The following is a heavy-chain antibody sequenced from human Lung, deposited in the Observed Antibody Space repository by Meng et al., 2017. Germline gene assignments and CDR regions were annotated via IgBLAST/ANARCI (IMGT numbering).Heavy chain of an antibody. CDR1: GFTFSSYA. V-gene: IGHV3-30*04. J-gene: IGHJ3*02. D-gene: IGHD3-10*01. Sequence: GESLKISCAASGFTFSSYAMHWVRQAPGKGLEWVAVISYDGSNKYYADSVKGRFTIPRDNSKNTLYLQMNSLRAEDTAVYYCATADYYGSGRGAFDIWGQGTMVTVSS. CDR2: ISYDGSNK. CDR3: ATADYYGSGRGAFDI.